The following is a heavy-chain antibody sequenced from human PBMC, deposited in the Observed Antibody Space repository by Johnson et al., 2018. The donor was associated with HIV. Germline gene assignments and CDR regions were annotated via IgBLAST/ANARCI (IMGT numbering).Heavy chain of an antibody. CDR2: IRSKAYGGTT. V-gene: IGHV3-49*02. J-gene: IGHJ3*02. D-gene: IGHD3-22*01. CDR3: SRVGYYYDSSGYYSDALDI. Sequence: VGFIRSKAYGGTTEYAASVKGRLTISRDDSKSIAYLQMNSLKTEDTAVYYCSRVGYYYDSSGYYSDALDIWGQGTMVTVSS.